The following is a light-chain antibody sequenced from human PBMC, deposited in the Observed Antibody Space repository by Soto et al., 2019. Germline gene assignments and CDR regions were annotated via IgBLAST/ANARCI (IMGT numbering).Light chain of an antibody. J-gene: IGKJ2*01. Sequence: EIGMTQSPDTLSVSPGERATLSCRASQTVGRNVAWYQQRPGQAPRLLIHGTSTRAADIPARFSGSVSGTEFTVTINSLQPEDFVIYYCQQYNNWPPMSTFGQGTKLEMK. CDR1: QTVGRN. CDR2: GTS. V-gene: IGKV3-15*01. CDR3: QQYNNWPPMST.